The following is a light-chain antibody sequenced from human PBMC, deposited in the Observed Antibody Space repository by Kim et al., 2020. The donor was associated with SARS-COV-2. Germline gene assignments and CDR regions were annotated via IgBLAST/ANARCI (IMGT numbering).Light chain of an antibody. CDR1: LSVSSN. CDR3: QQYNNWPPYT. V-gene: IGKV3-15*01. CDR2: GAS. J-gene: IGKJ2*01. Sequence: ELVMTQSPATLSVSPGERATLSCRASLSVSSNLAWYQQKPSQAPRLLIYGASTRATGIPARFSGSEYGTEFTLTISSLQSEDFAVYYWQQYNNWPPYTFGQGTKLEI.